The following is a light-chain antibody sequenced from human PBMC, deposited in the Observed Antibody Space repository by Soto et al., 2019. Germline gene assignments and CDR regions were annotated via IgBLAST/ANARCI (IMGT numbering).Light chain of an antibody. CDR2: EVS. J-gene: IGLJ2*01. V-gene: IGLV2-14*01. CDR3: SSHTSRSPLV. CDR1: ISDVGGYNY. Sequence: QSALTQPASVSGSPGQSITISCPGTISDVGGYNYVSWYQQHPGKAPKLMISEVSNRPSGVSNRFSASKSGNTASLTISGRQAEDEADYYCSSHTSRSPLVFGGGIKLTVL.